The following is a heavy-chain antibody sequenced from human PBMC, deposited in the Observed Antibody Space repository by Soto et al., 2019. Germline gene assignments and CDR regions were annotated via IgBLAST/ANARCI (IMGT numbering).Heavy chain of an antibody. CDR2: ISDSGGTT. V-gene: IGHV3-23*01. J-gene: IGHJ2*01. D-gene: IGHD6-6*01. Sequence: GGSLRLSCAASGFAFSSYAMTWVRQAPGKGLQWVSLISDSGGTTFYADSVKGRFTISRGNSKNTVYLQMNSLRAEDTAVYYCAKDRPPSRSWYFDLWGRGTLVTVSS. CDR1: GFAFSSYA. CDR3: AKDRPPSRSWYFDL.